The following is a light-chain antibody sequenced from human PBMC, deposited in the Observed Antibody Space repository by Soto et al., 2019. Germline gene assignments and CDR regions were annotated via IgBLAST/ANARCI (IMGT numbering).Light chain of an antibody. J-gene: IGKJ1*01. CDR2: HAS. CDR1: RGFRNS. CDR3: QQYDSYPWT. Sequence: DIQMTQSPSTLSASVGDRVTITCRASRGFRNSLAWDQQKTGKAPKLLIYHASTLERGVPSRFSGRGSGTEFTLTISSLQPDDFGAYYCQQYDSYPWTFGQGTKVEVK. V-gene: IGKV1-5*01.